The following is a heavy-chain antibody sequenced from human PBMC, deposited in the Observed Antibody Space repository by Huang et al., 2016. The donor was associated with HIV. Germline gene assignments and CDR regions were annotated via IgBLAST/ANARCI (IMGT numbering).Heavy chain of an antibody. V-gene: IGHV1-18*01. CDR2: ISAYTGNT. CDR1: GYTFTAYG. D-gene: IGHD2-2*01. Sequence: QVQLVQSGAEVKKHGASVKVSCKASGYTFTAYGISWVRQAPGQGLEWMGWISAYTGNTKYSQKLQGRVTMTTDASTSTAYMELRSLRSDDTAVYYCARDATDGVAPAPRAYWFDPWGQGTLVTVSS. CDR3: ARDATDGVAPAPRAYWFDP. J-gene: IGHJ5*02.